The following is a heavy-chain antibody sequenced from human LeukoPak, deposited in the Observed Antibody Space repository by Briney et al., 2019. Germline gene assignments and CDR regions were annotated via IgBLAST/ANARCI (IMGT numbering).Heavy chain of an antibody. V-gene: IGHV3-21*01. CDR3: ARVRYFDWSPIDY. J-gene: IGHJ4*02. CDR2: ISGGSSYI. CDR1: GFLFSTYS. D-gene: IGHD3-9*01. Sequence: GGSLRLSCAASGFLFSTYSMNWVRQAPGKGLEWVSLISGGSSYIYYADSVKGRFTISRDNAKNSLYLQLNSLRAEDTAVYYCARVRYFDWSPIDYWGQGTLVTVSS.